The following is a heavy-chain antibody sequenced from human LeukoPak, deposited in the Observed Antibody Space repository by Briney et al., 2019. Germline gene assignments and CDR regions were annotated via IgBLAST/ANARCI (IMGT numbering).Heavy chain of an antibody. V-gene: IGHV4-59*01. CDR1: GGSFSDNY. CDR3: ASLGYSSGWLDS. D-gene: IGHD2-15*01. Sequence: SETLSLTCKVSGGSFSDNYWNWIRHLPGKGLEWIGYVYHNGHSDYNPSLKSRVTISVDTSTNQFSLKMISVTAADTAVYYCASLGYSSGWLDSWGHGSLVIVSS. CDR2: VYHNGHS. J-gene: IGHJ5*01.